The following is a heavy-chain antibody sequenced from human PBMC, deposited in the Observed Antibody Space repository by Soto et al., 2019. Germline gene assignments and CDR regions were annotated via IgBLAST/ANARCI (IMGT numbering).Heavy chain of an antibody. Sequence: ASVKVSCKASGCTFTSYAMHWVRQAPGQRLEWMGWINAGNGNTKYSQKFQGRVTITRDTSASTAYMGLSSLRSEDTAVYYCAREGPYYDSSSIDYWGQGTLVTSPQ. CDR2: INAGNGNT. V-gene: IGHV1-3*01. CDR1: GCTFTSYA. CDR3: AREGPYYDSSSIDY. D-gene: IGHD3-22*01. J-gene: IGHJ4*02.